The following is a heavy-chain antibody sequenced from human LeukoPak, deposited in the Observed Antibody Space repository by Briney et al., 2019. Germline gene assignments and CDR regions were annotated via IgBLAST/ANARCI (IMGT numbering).Heavy chain of an antibody. CDR1: GGSISSYY. V-gene: IGHV4-59*05. J-gene: IGHJ4*02. D-gene: IGHD1-26*01. CDR2: IYYSGST. Sequence: SETLSLTCTVSGGSISSYYWSWIRQPPGKGLEWIGSIYYSGSTYYSPSLKSRVTISVDTSKNQFSLKLSSVTAADTAVYYCARHLPGELLYYFDYWGQGTLVTVSS. CDR3: ARHLPGELLYYFDY.